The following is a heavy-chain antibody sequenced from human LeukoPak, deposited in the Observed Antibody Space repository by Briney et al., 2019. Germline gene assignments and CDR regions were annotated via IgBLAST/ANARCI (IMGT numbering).Heavy chain of an antibody. V-gene: IGHV3-64*01. Sequence: GGSLRLSCAASGFTFSTYTMHWVRQAPGKGLEYVSSISGNGGSREYANSVKGRFTISRDNSRNTLYLQMGSLRAEDTAVYYCARDPYSSSSDAAGFWAYYYYYMDVWGKGTTVTVSS. CDR3: ARDPYSSSSDAAGFWAYYYYYMDV. CDR2: ISGNGGSR. J-gene: IGHJ6*03. D-gene: IGHD6-13*01. CDR1: GFTFSTYT.